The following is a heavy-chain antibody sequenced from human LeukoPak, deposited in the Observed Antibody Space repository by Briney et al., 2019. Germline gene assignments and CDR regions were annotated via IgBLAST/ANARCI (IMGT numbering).Heavy chain of an antibody. CDR2: IYYSGST. V-gene: IGHV4-61*01. CDR1: GGSVSSGSYY. D-gene: IGHD6-13*01. CDR3: ARSGPGGYSSSWYDY. J-gene: IGHJ4*02. Sequence: SETLSLTCTVSGGSVSSGSYYWSWIRQPPGKGLEWIGYIYYSGSTNYNPSLKSRVTISVDTSKNQFSLKLSFVTAADTAVYYCARSGPGGYSSSWYDYWGQGTLVTVSS.